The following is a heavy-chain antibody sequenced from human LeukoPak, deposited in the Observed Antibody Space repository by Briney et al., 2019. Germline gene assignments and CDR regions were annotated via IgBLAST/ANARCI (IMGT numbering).Heavy chain of an antibody. CDR1: GFTFSSYA. J-gene: IGHJ4*02. D-gene: IGHD2-15*01. V-gene: IGHV3-23*01. CDR2: ISGSGGST. Sequence: PGGSLRLSCAASGFTFSSYAMSWVRQAPGKGLEWVSAISGSGGSTYYADSVKGRFTISRDNSKNTLYLQMNSLRAEDTAVYYCAKYGRCSGGSCYSPYYFDYWGQGTLVTVSS. CDR3: AKYGRCSGGSCYSPYYFDY.